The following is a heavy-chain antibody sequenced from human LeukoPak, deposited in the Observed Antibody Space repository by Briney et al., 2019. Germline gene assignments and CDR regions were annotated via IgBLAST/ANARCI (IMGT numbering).Heavy chain of an antibody. CDR3: ARDGLYFYDSLRGDAFDI. J-gene: IGHJ3*02. V-gene: IGHV1-2*02. D-gene: IGHD3-22*01. Sequence: ASVKVSCKASGYTFTGYYMHWVRQAPGQGLEWMGWINTNNGGTSYAQNFQGRVTMTRDTSITTAYMELSRLTSDDTAVYYCARDGLYFYDSLRGDAFDIWGQGTSVTVSS. CDR1: GYTFTGYY. CDR2: INTNNGGT.